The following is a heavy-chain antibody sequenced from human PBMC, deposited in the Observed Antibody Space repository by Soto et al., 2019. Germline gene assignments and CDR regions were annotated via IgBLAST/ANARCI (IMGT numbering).Heavy chain of an antibody. CDR2: ISYHGNNQ. J-gene: IGHJ4*02. V-gene: IGHV3-30*18. CDR3: AKDLALGFWSGNYYFDH. CDR1: GLTFKNNG. D-gene: IGHD3-3*01. Sequence: GGSLRLSCAASGLTFKNNGMHWVRQAPGKGLEWVAIISYHGNNQFYADSVKGRFTISRDNSNNTLYLEMNSLRPEDTVVYYCAKDLALGFWSGNYYFDHWGQGT.